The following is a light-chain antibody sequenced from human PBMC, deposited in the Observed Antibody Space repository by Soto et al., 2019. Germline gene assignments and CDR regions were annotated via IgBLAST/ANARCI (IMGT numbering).Light chain of an antibody. CDR1: QSVRSN. CDR3: QQYNNWPPIT. J-gene: IGKJ5*01. CDR2: GTS. V-gene: IGKV3-15*01. Sequence: EIVLTQSPGTLSLSPGERATLSCRASQSVRSNFLAWYQQKPGQAPRLLIYGTSTRATGIPARFSGSGSGTEFTLTISSLQSEDFAVYYCQQYNNWPPITFGQGTRLE.